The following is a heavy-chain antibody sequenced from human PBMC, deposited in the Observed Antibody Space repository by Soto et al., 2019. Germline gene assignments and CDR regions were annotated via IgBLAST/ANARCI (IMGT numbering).Heavy chain of an antibody. CDR3: TTYTSSSFGS. CDR1: GSTFTNAW. J-gene: IGHJ4*02. D-gene: IGHD6-6*01. CDR2: IKSKTDGGTT. Sequence: GGSLRLSCAASGSTFTNAWMSWVRQAPGKGLEWVGRIKSKTDGGTTDYAAPVKGRFTVSRDDSKNTLFLQMNSLKTEDTAVYYCTTYTSSSFGSWGQGTLVTVPS. V-gene: IGHV3-15*01.